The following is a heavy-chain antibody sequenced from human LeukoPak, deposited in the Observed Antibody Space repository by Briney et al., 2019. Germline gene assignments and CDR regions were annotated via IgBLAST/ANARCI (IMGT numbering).Heavy chain of an antibody. CDR3: AREGGYSYGHTYYYYYYGMDV. J-gene: IGHJ6*04. CDR2: ISSSGSTI. D-gene: IGHD5-18*01. Sequence: GGSLRLSCAAPGFTFSSYEMNWVRQAPGKGLEWVSYISSSGSTIYYADSVKGRFTISRDNAKNSLYLQMNSLRAEDTAVYYCAREGGYSYGHTYYYYYYGMDVWGKGTTVTVSS. CDR1: GFTFSSYE. V-gene: IGHV3-48*03.